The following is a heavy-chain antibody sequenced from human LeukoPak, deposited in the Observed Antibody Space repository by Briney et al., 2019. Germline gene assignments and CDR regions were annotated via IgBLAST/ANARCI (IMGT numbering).Heavy chain of an antibody. Sequence: GGSLRLSCAASGFTFSTYSIHWVRQAPGKGLEWVAIISYDGNNKFYADSVKGRFTISRDNSKNTLFLRMNSLRAEDTALYYCARGLYSSASFLDYWGQGALVTVSS. D-gene: IGHD3-22*01. CDR3: ARGLYSSASFLDY. V-gene: IGHV3-30-3*01. CDR1: GFTFSTYS. CDR2: ISYDGNNK. J-gene: IGHJ4*01.